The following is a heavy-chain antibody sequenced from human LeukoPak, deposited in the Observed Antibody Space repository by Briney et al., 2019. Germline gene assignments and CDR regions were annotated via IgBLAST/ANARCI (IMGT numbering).Heavy chain of an antibody. D-gene: IGHD4-17*01. CDR1: GYTFTSYG. V-gene: IGHV1-18*01. CDR3: ASSYGDYSTGSYYYYYGMDV. J-gene: IGHJ6*02. CDR2: ISAYNGNT. Sequence: ASVKVPCKASGYTFTSYGISWVRQAPGQGLEWMGWISAYNGNTNYAQKLQGRVTMTTDTSTSTAYMELRSLRSDDTAVYYCASSYGDYSTGSYYYYYGMDVWGQGTTVTVSS.